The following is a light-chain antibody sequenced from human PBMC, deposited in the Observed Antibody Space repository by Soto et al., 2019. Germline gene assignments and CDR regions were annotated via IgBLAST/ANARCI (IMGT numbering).Light chain of an antibody. CDR1: QGVSTW. CDR3: QQAAGFPIT. CDR2: TAS. Sequence: EIQMSQSPASVSASMGDRVTITCRASQGVSTWLAWYQQKPGKATNLLIYTASSLQSGVPSRFSGSGSGTDFTLTINGLQPEDFATYYCQQAAGFPITFGQGTRLEI. J-gene: IGKJ5*01. V-gene: IGKV1-12*01.